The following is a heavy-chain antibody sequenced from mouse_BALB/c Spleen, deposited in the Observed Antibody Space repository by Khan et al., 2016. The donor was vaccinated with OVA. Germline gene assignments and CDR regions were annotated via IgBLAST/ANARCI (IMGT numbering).Heavy chain of an antibody. Sequence: QIQLVQSGPELKKPGETVKISCKASGYTFTNYGMNWVKQAPGKGLKWMGWINTNTGEPTYAEEFKGRFAFSLETSASTAYLQINNLINEDTATYFCARRSIYYGYFDVWGAGTTVTVSS. CDR3: ARRSIYYGYFDV. CDR2: INTNTGEP. J-gene: IGHJ1*01. CDR1: GYTFTNYG. D-gene: IGHD2-1*01. V-gene: IGHV9-3*02.